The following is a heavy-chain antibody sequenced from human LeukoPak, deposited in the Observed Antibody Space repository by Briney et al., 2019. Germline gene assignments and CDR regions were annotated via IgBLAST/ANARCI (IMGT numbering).Heavy chain of an antibody. J-gene: IGHJ4*02. CDR2: IYYSGST. CDR1: GRSISSGGYY. CDR3: ARARYDILTGPTDFDY. Sequence: SETLSLTCTVSGRSISSGGYYWSWIRQHPGKGLEWIGYIYYSGSTYYNPSLKSRVTISVDTSKNQFSLKLSSVTAADAAVYYCARARYDILTGPTDFDYWGQGTLVTVSS. V-gene: IGHV4-31*03. D-gene: IGHD3-9*01.